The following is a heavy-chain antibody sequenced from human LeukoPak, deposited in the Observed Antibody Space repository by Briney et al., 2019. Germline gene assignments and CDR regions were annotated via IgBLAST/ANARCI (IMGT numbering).Heavy chain of an antibody. V-gene: IGHV1-18*01. D-gene: IGHD3-10*01. CDR3: ARDLEDYGSGSSYFDY. J-gene: IGHJ4*02. CDR1: GYTFTSYG. CDR2: ISAYNGNT. Sequence: ASVKVSCKASGYTFTSYGISWVRQAPGQGLEWMGWISAYNGNTNYAQKLQGRVTMTTDTSTSTAYMELRSLRSDDTAVYYCARDLEDYGSGSSYFDYWGQGTLVTVSS.